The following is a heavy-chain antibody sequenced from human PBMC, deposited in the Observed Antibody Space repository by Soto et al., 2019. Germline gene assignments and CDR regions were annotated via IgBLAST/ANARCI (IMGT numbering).Heavy chain of an antibody. J-gene: IGHJ3*01. Sequence: LSLTCTVSGGSISSYYWSWIRQPPGKGLEWIGYIYYSGSTNYNPSLKSRVTISVDTSKNQFSLKLTSVTAADTAVYYCARVWGGAFDFWGQGTMVTVSS. CDR2: IYYSGST. CDR3: ARVWGGAFDF. V-gene: IGHV4-59*01. CDR1: GGSISSYY. D-gene: IGHD3-10*01.